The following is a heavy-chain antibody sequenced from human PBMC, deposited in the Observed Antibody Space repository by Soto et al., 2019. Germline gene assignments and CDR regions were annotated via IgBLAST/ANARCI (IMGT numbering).Heavy chain of an antibody. V-gene: IGHV3-23*01. J-gene: IGHJ4*02. Sequence: QTGGSLRLSCAASGFTFSDYAMTWVRQAPGKGLEWVSCISTTSSRTDYAGSVKGRFTISRDNSRNTLYLQMNSLRAEDTAVYFCAKDGDMMNVVRASYYFDYWSQGTLVTVSS. CDR1: GFTFSDYA. CDR2: ISTTSSRT. D-gene: IGHD3-10*01. CDR3: AKDGDMMNVVRASYYFDY.